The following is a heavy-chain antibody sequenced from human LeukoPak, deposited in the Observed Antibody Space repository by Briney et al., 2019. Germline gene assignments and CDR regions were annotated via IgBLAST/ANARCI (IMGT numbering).Heavy chain of an antibody. CDR1: GGTFSSYA. J-gene: IGHJ5*02. V-gene: IGHV1-18*01. CDR3: ARDRFGLVWP. Sequence: ASVKVSCKASGGTFSSYAISWVRQAPGQGLEWMGWISAYNGNTNYAQKLQGRVTMTTDTSTSTAYMELRSLRSDDTAVYYCARDRFGLVWPWGQGTLVTVSS. D-gene: IGHD3-16*01. CDR2: ISAYNGNT.